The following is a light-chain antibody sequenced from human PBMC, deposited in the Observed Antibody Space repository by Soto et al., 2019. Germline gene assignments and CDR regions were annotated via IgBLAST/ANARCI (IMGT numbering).Light chain of an antibody. CDR2: GAS. Sequence: EIVLTQSPGTLSLSLGERATLSCRASQSVSSSYLAWYQQKPGQAPRLLIYGASSRPTGIPDRFSGSGRGTDFTLTISSLEPEDFAVYYCQQYGSSSAFGQGTRLEIK. J-gene: IGKJ5*01. CDR1: QSVSSSY. CDR3: QQYGSSSA. V-gene: IGKV3-20*01.